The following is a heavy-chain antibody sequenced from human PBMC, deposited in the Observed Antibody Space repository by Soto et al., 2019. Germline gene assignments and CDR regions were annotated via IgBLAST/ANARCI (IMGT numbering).Heavy chain of an antibody. V-gene: IGHV1-8*01. Sequence: GASVKVSCKASGYTFTSYDINWVRQATGQGLEWIGWMNPNSGNTGYAQKFQGRVTMTRNTSISTAYMELSSLRSEDTAVYFCARGYDLDSYYYYMDVWGKGTTVTVSS. D-gene: IGHD3-3*01. CDR3: ARGYDLDSYYYYMDV. CDR2: MNPNSGNT. CDR1: GYTFTSYD. J-gene: IGHJ6*03.